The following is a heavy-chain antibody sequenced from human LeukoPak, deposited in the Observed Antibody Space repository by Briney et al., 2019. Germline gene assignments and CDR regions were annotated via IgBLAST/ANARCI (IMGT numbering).Heavy chain of an antibody. D-gene: IGHD6-13*01. CDR2: ISSSSSYI. V-gene: IGHV3-21*01. Sequence: ETLSLTCAVYGGSFSGYYWSWIRQPPGKGLEWVSSISSSSSYIYYADSVKGRFTISRDNAKNSLYLQMNSLRAEDTAVYYCARVIAVAGLDYWGQGTLVTVSS. CDR3: ARVIAVAGLDY. CDR1: GGSFSGYY. J-gene: IGHJ4*02.